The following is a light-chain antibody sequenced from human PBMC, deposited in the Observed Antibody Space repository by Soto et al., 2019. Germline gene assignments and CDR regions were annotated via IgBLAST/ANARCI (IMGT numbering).Light chain of an antibody. J-gene: IGLJ1*01. CDR2: DVS. CDR3: SSYTSSSPLGV. CDR1: SSDVGGYNH. V-gene: IGLV2-14*01. Sequence: QSVLTQPASVSGSPGQSITISCSGTSSDVGGYNHVSWYQQHPGRAPKLLICDVSNRPSGVSNRFSGSKSGNPASLTISGLQAEDEADYYCSSYTSSSPLGVFGTGTKLTVL.